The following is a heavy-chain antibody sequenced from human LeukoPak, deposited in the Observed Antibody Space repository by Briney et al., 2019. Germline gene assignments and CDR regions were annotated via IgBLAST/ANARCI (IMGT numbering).Heavy chain of an antibody. CDR1: GYSFTSYW. J-gene: IGHJ6*02. Sequence: GESLKISCKGSGYSFTSYWISWVRQMPGKGLEWMGRIDPSDSYTNYSPSFQGHVTISADKSVSTAYLQWSSLKASDTAMYYCARLRKDYHGSGSYSRYYYYGMDVWGQGTTVTVSS. D-gene: IGHD3-10*01. V-gene: IGHV5-10-1*01. CDR2: IDPSDSYT. CDR3: ARLRKDYHGSGSYSRYYYYGMDV.